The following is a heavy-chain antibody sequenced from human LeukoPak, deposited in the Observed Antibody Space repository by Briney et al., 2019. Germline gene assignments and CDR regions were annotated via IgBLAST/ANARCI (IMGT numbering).Heavy chain of an antibody. J-gene: IGHJ4*02. D-gene: IGHD3-10*02. V-gene: IGHV4-59*01. CDR1: GGSISSYY. Sequence: SETLSLTCTVSGGSISSYYGSWIRQPPGKGLEWIGYIYYSGSTNYNPSLKSRVTISVDTSKNQFSLKLSSVTAADTAVYYCARDPGGRNYYVDWGQGTLVTVSS. CDR3: ARDPGGRNYYVD. CDR2: IYYSGST.